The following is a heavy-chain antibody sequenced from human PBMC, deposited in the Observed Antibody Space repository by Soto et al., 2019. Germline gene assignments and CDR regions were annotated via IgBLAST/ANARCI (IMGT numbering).Heavy chain of an antibody. D-gene: IGHD2-15*01. CDR3: AMTSKTVVAATPSGNWFDP. J-gene: IGHJ5*02. CDR2: IYYSGST. V-gene: IGHV4-59*01. CDR1: GDSISSYY. Sequence: SENLSLTCTVSGDSISSYYWSWIRQPPGKGLEWIGYIYYSGSTNYNPSLKSRVTISVDTSKNQFSLKLSSVTAADTAVYYCAMTSKTVVAATPSGNWFDPWGQGTLVTVSS.